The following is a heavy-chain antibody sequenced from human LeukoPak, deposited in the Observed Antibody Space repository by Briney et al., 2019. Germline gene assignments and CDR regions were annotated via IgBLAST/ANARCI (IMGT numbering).Heavy chain of an antibody. Sequence: GASVKVSCKASGGTFSSYAISWVRQAPGQGLEWMGGIIPIFGTANYAQKFQGRVTITADKSTSTAYMELSSLRSEDTAVYYCARAHVSSSPGNYYYYYMDVWGKGTTVTISS. CDR3: ARAHVSSSPGNYYYYYMDV. CDR1: GGTFSSYA. CDR2: IIPIFGTA. D-gene: IGHD6-6*01. V-gene: IGHV1-69*06. J-gene: IGHJ6*03.